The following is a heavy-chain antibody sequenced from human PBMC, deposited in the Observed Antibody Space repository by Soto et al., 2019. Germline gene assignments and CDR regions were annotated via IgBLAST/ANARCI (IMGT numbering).Heavy chain of an antibody. D-gene: IGHD6-6*01. CDR2: ISYDGSNK. CDR3: AKDGSIADFDY. Sequence: GGSLRLSCAASGFTFSSYGMHWVGQAPGKGLEWVAVISYDGSNKYYADSVKGRFTISRDNSKNTLYLQMNSLRAEDTAVYYCAKDGSIADFDYWGQGTLVTVSS. V-gene: IGHV3-30*18. J-gene: IGHJ4*02. CDR1: GFTFSSYG.